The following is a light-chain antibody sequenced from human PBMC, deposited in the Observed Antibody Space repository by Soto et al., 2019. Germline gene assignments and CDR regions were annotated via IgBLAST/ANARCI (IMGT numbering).Light chain of an antibody. J-gene: IGLJ1*01. CDR1: NIGTKS. CDR2: DDR. V-gene: IGLV3-21*02. Sequence: SYELTQPPSVSVAPGQTARITCGGNNIGTKSVHWYQEKPGQAPVLVVYDDRDRRSGIPERFSGSKSGNTATLTITRVEAGDEADYYCQVWDSSSDHLYVFGTGTKVTVL. CDR3: QVWDSSSDHLYV.